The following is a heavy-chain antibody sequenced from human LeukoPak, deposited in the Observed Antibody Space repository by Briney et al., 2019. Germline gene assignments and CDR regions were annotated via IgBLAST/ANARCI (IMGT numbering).Heavy chain of an antibody. CDR1: GYTFTSYY. D-gene: IGHD2-2*02. CDR2: INPNSGGT. J-gene: IGHJ5*02. Sequence: GASVKVSCKASGYTFTSYYMHWVRQAPGQGLEWMGWINPNSGGTNYAQKFQGRVTMTRDTSISTAYMELSRLRSDDTAVYYCARGTWDCSSTSCYSGNWFDPWGQGTLVTVSS. V-gene: IGHV1-2*02. CDR3: ARGTWDCSSTSCYSGNWFDP.